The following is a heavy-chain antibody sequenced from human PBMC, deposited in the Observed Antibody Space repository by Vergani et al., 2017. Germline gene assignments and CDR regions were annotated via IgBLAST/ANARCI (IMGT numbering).Heavy chain of an antibody. CDR1: GYSFTSYW. V-gene: IGHV5-51*01. D-gene: IGHD3-10*01. CDR3: AGSPTGPHYDGARIRRVGWFDP. CDR2: IYPGDSDT. Sequence: EVQLVQSGAEVKKPGESLKISCKGSGYSFTSYWIGWVRQMPGKGLEWMGIIYPGDSDTTYSPSFQGQVTISADKSISTAYLEWSSLKASDTAMYYCAGSPTGPHYDGARIRRVGWFDPWGQGTLVTVSS. J-gene: IGHJ5*02.